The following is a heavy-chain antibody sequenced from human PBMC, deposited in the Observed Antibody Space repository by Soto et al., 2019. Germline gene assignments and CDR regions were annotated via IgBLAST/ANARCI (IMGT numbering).Heavy chain of an antibody. CDR3: TTRFDP. CDR2: IKSNTDGGTT. Sequence: EVQLVEPGGGLVKPGGSLRLSCAASGFTFSNAWMMWVRQSPGKGLEWVGRIKSNTDGGTTDYAAPVKGRFTISRDDSKNTLYLQMSSLKTEDTAVYYCTTRFDPWGQGTLVTVSS. J-gene: IGHJ5*02. CDR1: GFTFSNAW. V-gene: IGHV3-15*01.